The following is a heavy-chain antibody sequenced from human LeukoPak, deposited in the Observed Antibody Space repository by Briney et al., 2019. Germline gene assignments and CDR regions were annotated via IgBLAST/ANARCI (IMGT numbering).Heavy chain of an antibody. Sequence: PGGSLRLSCAASGFTFSSHWMHWVRQAPGKGLVWVSRINSDGSSTSYADSVKGRFTISRDNAKNTLYLQMNSLRAEDTAVYYCARDAFKDIVVVPAARLYNWFDPWGQGTLVTVSS. CDR3: ARDAFKDIVVVPAARLYNWFDP. CDR2: INSDGSST. J-gene: IGHJ5*02. CDR1: GFTFSSHW. V-gene: IGHV3-74*01. D-gene: IGHD2-2*01.